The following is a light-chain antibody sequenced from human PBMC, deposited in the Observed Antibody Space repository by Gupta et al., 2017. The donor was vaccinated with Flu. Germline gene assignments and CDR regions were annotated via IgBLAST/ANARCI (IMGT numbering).Light chain of an antibody. Sequence: QLVLTQSPSASASLGASVKLTCTLSSGHSSYAIAWHQQQPEKGPRYLMKLNSDGSHSKGDGLPDRFSGSSSGAERYLTISSLQSEDEADYYCQTWGTGIQGVFGGRTKLTVL. CDR1: SGHSSYA. CDR2: LNSDGSH. V-gene: IGLV4-69*01. CDR3: QTWGTGIQGV. J-gene: IGLJ3*02.